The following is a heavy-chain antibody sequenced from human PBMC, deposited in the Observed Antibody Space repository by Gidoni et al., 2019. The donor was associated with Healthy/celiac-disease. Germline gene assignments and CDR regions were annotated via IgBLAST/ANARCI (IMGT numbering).Heavy chain of an antibody. CDR1: GFTVSSNY. Sequence: EVQLVESGGGLVQPGGSLRLSCAASGFTVSSNYLSWVRQAPGKGLEWVSVIYSGGSTYYADSVKGRFTISRDNSKNTLYLQMNSLRAEDTAVYYCARDPGSYYGSGSYGEDAFDIWGQGTMVTVSS. J-gene: IGHJ3*02. CDR2: IYSGGST. V-gene: IGHV3-66*01. D-gene: IGHD3-10*01. CDR3: ARDPGSYYGSGSYGEDAFDI.